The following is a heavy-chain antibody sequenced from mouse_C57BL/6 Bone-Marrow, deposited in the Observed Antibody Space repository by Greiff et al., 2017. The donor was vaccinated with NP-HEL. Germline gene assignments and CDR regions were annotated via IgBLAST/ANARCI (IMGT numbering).Heavy chain of an antibody. CDR3: ARLYYGPPFAY. D-gene: IGHD2-1*01. V-gene: IGHV1-19*01. CDR1: GYTFTDYY. Sequence: EVQLQQSGPVLVKPGASVKMSCKASGYTFTDYYMNWVKQSHGKSLEWIGVINPYNGGTSYNQKFKGKATLTVDKSSSTAYMELNSLTSEDSAVYYCARLYYGPPFAYWGQGTLVTVSA. J-gene: IGHJ3*01. CDR2: INPYNGGT.